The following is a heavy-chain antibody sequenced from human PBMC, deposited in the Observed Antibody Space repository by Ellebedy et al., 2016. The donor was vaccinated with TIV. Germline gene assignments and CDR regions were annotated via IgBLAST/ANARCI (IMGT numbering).Heavy chain of an antibody. CDR2: IIPIFGTA. Sequence: SVKVSXXASGGTFSSYAISWVRQAPGQGLEWMGGIIPIFGTANYAQKFQGRVTITADESTSTAYMELSSLRSEDTAVYYCARDTGYYYGSGSYGMDVWGQGTTVTVSS. D-gene: IGHD3-10*01. V-gene: IGHV1-69*13. CDR3: ARDTGYYYGSGSYGMDV. CDR1: GGTFSSYA. J-gene: IGHJ6*02.